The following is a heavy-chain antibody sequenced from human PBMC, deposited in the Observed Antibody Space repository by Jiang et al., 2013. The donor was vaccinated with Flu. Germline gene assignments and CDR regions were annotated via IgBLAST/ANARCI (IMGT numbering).Heavy chain of an antibody. D-gene: IGHD1-26*01. J-gene: IGHJ4*02. CDR1: SSYA. Sequence: SSYAMSWVRQAPGKGLEWVSAISLSGGGTYYADSVKGRFTISRDNSKNTLYLQMNGLRAEDTAVYYCARGRGSYSFDYWGQGTLVTVSS. CDR3: ARGRGSYSFDY. CDR2: ISLSGGGT. V-gene: IGHV3-23*01.